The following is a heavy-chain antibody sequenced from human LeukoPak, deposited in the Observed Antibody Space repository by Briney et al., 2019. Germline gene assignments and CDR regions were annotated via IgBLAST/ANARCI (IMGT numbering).Heavy chain of an antibody. D-gene: IGHD4-11*01. CDR2: ISTSGSTI. V-gene: IGHV3-11*04. J-gene: IGHJ5*02. CDR3: ARDDYNNYGWVDP. Sequence: AGRSLRLSCAASGFTFSDYYMSWIRQAPGKGLEWVSYISTSGSTIFYADSVKGRFTISRDNAKNSLYLQMNSLRAEDTAVYYCARDDYNNYGWVDPWGQGTLVTVSS. CDR1: GFTFSDYY.